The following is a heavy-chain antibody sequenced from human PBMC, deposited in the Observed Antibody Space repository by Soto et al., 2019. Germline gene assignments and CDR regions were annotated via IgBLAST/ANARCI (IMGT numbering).Heavy chain of an antibody. D-gene: IGHD4-17*01. CDR1: GGTFSSYT. Sequence: QVQLVQSGAEVKKPGSSVKVSCKASGGTFSSYTISWVRQAPGQGLEWMGRIIPILGIANYAQKFQGRVTITADKSTSTAYMELSSLRSEDTAVYYCARQEHYCGNPAYDYWGQGTLVTVSS. CDR3: ARQEHYCGNPAYDY. V-gene: IGHV1-69*02. J-gene: IGHJ4*02. CDR2: IIPILGIA.